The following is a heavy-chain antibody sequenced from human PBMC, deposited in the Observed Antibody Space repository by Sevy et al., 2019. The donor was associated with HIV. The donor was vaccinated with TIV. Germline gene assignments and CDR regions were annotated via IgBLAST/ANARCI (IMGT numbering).Heavy chain of an antibody. CDR2: VYYSGST. Sequence: SETLSLNCTVSGGSISSYFYSWIRQPPGKGLECIGNVYYSGSTNYDPSLTSRGTISVDTSKNQFSLELSSVTAADTAVYYCARQGSSAYFNYYAMDAWGQGTTVTVSS. CDR1: GGSISSYF. D-gene: IGHD6-6*01. V-gene: IGHV4-59*08. CDR3: ARQGSSAYFNYYAMDA. J-gene: IGHJ6*02.